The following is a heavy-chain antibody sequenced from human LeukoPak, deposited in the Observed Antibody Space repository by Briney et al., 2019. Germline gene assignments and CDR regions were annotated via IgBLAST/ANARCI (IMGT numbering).Heavy chain of an antibody. Sequence: GGSLRLSCAASGFTFSSYWMHWVRQAPGKGLVWVSRINSDGYSISYADSVKGRFTISRENAKNTLYLQMNSLSVEDTAVYYCARATAVAGTDSWGQGTLVTVSS. V-gene: IGHV3-74*01. CDR1: GFTFSSYW. CDR3: ARATAVAGTDS. D-gene: IGHD6-19*01. CDR2: INSDGYSI. J-gene: IGHJ4*02.